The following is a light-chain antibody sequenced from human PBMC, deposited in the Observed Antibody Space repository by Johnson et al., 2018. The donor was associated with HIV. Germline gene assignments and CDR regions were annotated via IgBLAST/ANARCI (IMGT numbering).Light chain of an antibody. CDR2: ENN. V-gene: IGLV1-51*02. J-gene: IGLJ1*01. CDR1: SSNIGNNY. Sequence: QSVLTQPPSVSAAPGQTVTIPCSGSSSNIGNNYVSWYQQLPGTAPKLLIYENNKRPSGIPERFSGSKSGTSATLGITGLQTGDEADYYCGTWDSSLSAGGVFGTGTKVTVL. CDR3: GTWDSSLSAGGV.